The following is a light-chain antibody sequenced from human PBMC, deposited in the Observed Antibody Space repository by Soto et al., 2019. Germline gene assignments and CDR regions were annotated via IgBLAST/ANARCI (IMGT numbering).Light chain of an antibody. J-gene: IGKJ1*01. CDR1: QTISSW. V-gene: IGKV1-5*03. CDR2: KAS. CDR3: QHYNSYSEA. Sequence: DIRMTQSPSTLSGSVGARVTITCRASQTISSWLAWYQQKPGKAPKLLIYKASTLKSGVPSRFSGSGSGTEFTLTISSLQPDDFATYYCQHYNSYSEAFGQGAMVDIK.